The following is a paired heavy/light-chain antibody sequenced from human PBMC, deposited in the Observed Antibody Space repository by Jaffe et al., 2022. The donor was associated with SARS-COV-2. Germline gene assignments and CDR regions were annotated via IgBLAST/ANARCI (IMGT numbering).Heavy chain of an antibody. CDR3: ARDIAFNSGNPNWFDP. V-gene: IGHV1-18*01. CDR1: GYSFTTYG. Sequence: QVQLVQSGAEVKKPGASVKVSCQASGYSFTTYGISWVRQAPGQGLEWMGWISGYDGNTNYAQKVQGRIIITIDTSTRTAYMELRGLRSDDTALYYCARDIAFNSGNPNWFDPWGQGTLVTVSS. CDR2: ISGYDGNT. D-gene: IGHD3-10*01. J-gene: IGHJ5*02.
Light chain of an antibody. Sequence: DIQMTQSPSSLSASVGDRVTITCRASQYIRGYLNWYQQKPGKAPKLLIYTASSLQSGVPSRFSGSGAGTDFTLTISSLQPEDFATYFCQQTYSIPPTFGGGTKVEI. CDR2: TAS. CDR3: QQTYSIPPT. CDR1: QYIRGY. V-gene: IGKV1-39*01. J-gene: IGKJ4*01.